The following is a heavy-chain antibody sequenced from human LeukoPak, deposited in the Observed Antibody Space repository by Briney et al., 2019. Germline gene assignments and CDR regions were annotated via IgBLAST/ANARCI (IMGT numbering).Heavy chain of an antibody. CDR1: GFTFDDYG. Sequence: GGSLRLSCAASGFTFDDYGMGWVRHAPGKGLEWVSGINWNGGSTGYADSVKGRFTISRDNAKNSLYLQMNSLRAEDTALYYCARYLYYDSSDYYPEATGFDYWGQGTLVTVSS. J-gene: IGHJ4*02. V-gene: IGHV3-20*04. CDR3: ARYLYYDSSDYYPEATGFDY. CDR2: INWNGGST. D-gene: IGHD3-22*01.